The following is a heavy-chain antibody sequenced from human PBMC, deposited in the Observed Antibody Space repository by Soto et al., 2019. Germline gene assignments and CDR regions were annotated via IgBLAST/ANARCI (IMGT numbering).Heavy chain of an antibody. J-gene: IGHJ4*02. V-gene: IGHV3-30-3*01. CDR3: ATGKFYYDSRGHTFES. CDR1: GLTFSSYV. D-gene: IGHD3-22*01. CDR2: ISYDGSNE. Sequence: QVRLVESGGGVVQPGRSLRLSCAASGLTFSSYVMHWVRQAPGKGPEWVAVISYDGSNEHYADSVKGRFSISRDNSKNTLSLQMNTLRAEDTAVYYCATGKFYYDSRGHTFESWGRGALVTVSS.